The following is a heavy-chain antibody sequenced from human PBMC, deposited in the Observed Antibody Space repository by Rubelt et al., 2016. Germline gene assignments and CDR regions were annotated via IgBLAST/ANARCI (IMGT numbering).Heavy chain of an antibody. V-gene: IGHV4-39*07. CDR1: GGSISGSSYY. CDR3: ARYGVTEFDY. Sequence: QLQLQESGPGLVKPSETLSLTCTVSGGSISGSSYYWGCIRQPPGKGLEWIGSIYYSGSTYYNPSLKSRVTIFVDTSKNQFSLKLSSVTAADTAVYYCARYGVTEFDYWGQGALVTVSS. J-gene: IGHJ4*02. D-gene: IGHD4-17*01. CDR2: IYYSGST.